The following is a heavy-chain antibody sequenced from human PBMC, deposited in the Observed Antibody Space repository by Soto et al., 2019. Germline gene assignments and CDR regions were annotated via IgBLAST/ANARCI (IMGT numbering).Heavy chain of an antibody. CDR2: VRKKANSYTT. Sequence: VQLVESGGGLVRPGGSLRLSCAASGFSFSDYYMDWVRQAPGKGLEWVGRVRKKANSYTTEYAASVKGRFTISRDDSKDSLYLQMNSLKTDDTAVYYCVRVRGGGSYHFDYWGQGTLVTVSS. V-gene: IGHV3-72*01. CDR3: VRVRGGGSYHFDY. J-gene: IGHJ4*02. D-gene: IGHD1-26*01. CDR1: GFSFSDYY.